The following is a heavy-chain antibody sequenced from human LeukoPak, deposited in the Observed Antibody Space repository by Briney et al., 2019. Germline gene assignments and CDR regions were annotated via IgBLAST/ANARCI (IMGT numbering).Heavy chain of an antibody. D-gene: IGHD3-10*01. J-gene: IGHJ4*02. CDR1: GFTFSNAW. CDR2: IKSKTDGGTT. V-gene: IGHV3-15*01. CDR3: TTDLTYYYGSGSYSNFDY. Sequence: KPGGSLRLSCAASGFTFSNAWMSWVRQAPGKGLEWVARIKSKTDGGTTDYAAPVKGRFTISRDDSKNTLYLQMNSLKTEDTAVYYCTTDLTYYYGSGSYSNFDYWGQGTLVTVSS.